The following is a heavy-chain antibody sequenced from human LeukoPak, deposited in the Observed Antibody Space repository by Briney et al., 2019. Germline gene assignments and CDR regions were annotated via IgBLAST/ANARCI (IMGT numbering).Heavy chain of an antibody. CDR3: ARRIAAAGTFDY. J-gene: IGHJ4*02. D-gene: IGHD6-13*01. Sequence: PSETLSLTCTVSGGSISSGGYYWSWIRQHPGKGLEWIGYIYCSGSTYYNPSLKSRVTISVDTSKNQFSLKLSSVTAADTAVYYCARRIAAAGTFDYWGQGTLVTVSS. V-gene: IGHV4-31*03. CDR1: GGSISSGGYY. CDR2: IYCSGST.